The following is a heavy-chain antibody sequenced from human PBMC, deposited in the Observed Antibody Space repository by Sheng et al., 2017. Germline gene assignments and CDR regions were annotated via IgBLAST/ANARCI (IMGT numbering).Heavy chain of an antibody. CDR1: GGSFSGYY. D-gene: IGHD2-2*01. J-gene: IGHJ5*02. Sequence: QVQLQQWGAGLLKPSETLSLICAVYGGSFSGYYWSWIRQPPGKGLEWIGEINHSGSTNYNPSLKSRVTISVDTSKNQFSLKLSSVTAADTAVYYCARALRYCSSTSCYSNWFDPWGQGTLVHRLL. CDR2: INHSGST. CDR3: ARALRYCSSTSCYSNWFDP. V-gene: IGHV4-34*01.